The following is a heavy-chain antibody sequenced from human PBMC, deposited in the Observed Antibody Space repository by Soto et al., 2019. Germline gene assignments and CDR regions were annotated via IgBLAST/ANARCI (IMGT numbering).Heavy chain of an antibody. V-gene: IGHV4-30-4*01. CDR2: ISYSGST. CDR1: GGSISSGDYY. Sequence: TSETLSLTCSVSGGSISSGDYYWTWIRQPPGKGLEWIGYISYSGSTFYSPSLKRRVTISVDRSKNQSSLKLSSVTAADTAVYYCARGQAAAPAMDVWGQGTTVTVSS. J-gene: IGHJ6*02. D-gene: IGHD6-13*01. CDR3: ARGQAAAPAMDV.